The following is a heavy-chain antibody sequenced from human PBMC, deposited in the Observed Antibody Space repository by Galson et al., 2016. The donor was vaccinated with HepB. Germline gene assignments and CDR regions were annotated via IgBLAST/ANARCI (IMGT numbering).Heavy chain of an antibody. J-gene: IGHJ5*02. CDR2: ISAYKGDT. Sequence: SVKVSCKASGYTFTRYGISWVRQAPGQGLEWMGWISAYKGDTNYAQSLQGRVTVTTDTSTSTAYMELSSLRSDDTAVYYCARDLALYCGSTSTNCYRGFDPWGQGTLVTVSS. CDR3: ARDLALYCGSTSTNCYRGFDP. V-gene: IGHV1-18*01. D-gene: IGHD2-2*01. CDR1: GYTFTRYG.